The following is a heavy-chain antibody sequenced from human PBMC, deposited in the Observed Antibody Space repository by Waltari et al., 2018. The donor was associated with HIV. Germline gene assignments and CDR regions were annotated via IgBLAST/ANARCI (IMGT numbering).Heavy chain of an antibody. CDR1: GGSLGTYY. J-gene: IGHJ6*02. CDR2: INPSGGT. D-gene: IGHD4-4*01. CDR3: AGILHRASYSMDV. V-gene: IGHV4-34*02. Sequence: QVQLKQWGAGLLKPSETLSVTCAVSGGSLGTYYWNWVRHSPGKGLECIGEINPSGGTTSEGALRSRVTMSSDWSKNLFSLKLTSVTAADTAVYYCAGILHRASYSMDVWGQGTTVIVS.